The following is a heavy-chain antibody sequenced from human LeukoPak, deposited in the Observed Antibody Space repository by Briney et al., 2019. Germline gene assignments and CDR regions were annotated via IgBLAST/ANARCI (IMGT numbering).Heavy chain of an antibody. CDR2: IKSKADGGTT. V-gene: IGHV3-15*01. CDR3: TTLWYYYDSSDY. D-gene: IGHD3-22*01. Sequence: PGGSLRLSCTASGFTFNNAWMSWVRQAPGKGLEWVGRIKSKADGGTTDYAAPVQGRFTISRDDSKKTLYLQMNSLKTEDTAVYYCTTLWYYYDSSDYWGQGTLVTVSS. J-gene: IGHJ4*02. CDR1: GFTFNNAW.